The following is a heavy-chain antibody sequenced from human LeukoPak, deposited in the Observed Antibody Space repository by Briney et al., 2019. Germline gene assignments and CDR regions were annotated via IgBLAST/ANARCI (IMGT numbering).Heavy chain of an antibody. CDR1: GYTFTSYD. V-gene: IGHV1-8*02. D-gene: IGHD2-2*01. Sequence: ASVKVSCKPSGYTFTSYDINWVRQATGQGLEWMGWMNPNSGNTGYAQKLQGRVTMTTDTSTSTAYMELRSLRSDDTAVYYCARDFVVPAATSFDYWGQGTLVTVSS. J-gene: IGHJ4*02. CDR3: ARDFVVPAATSFDY. CDR2: MNPNSGNT.